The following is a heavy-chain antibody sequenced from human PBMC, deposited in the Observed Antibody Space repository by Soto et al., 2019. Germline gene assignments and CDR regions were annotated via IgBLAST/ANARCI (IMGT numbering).Heavy chain of an antibody. Sequence: ASVKVSCKASGYTFTSYYMHWVRQAPGQGLEWMGIINPSGGSTSYAQKFQGRVTMTRDTSTSTVYMELSSLRSEGTAVYYCANSHSGGGKDYYYYGMDVWGQWTTVTVSS. V-gene: IGHV1-46*01. CDR3: ANSHSGGGKDYYYYGMDV. D-gene: IGHD2-15*01. CDR2: INPSGGST. J-gene: IGHJ6*02. CDR1: GYTFTSYY.